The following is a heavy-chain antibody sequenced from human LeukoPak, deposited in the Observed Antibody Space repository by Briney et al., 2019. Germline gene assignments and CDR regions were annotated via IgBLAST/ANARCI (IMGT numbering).Heavy chain of an antibody. CDR1: GFIFTTYA. V-gene: IGHV3-23*05. Sequence: GGSLRLSCAASGFIFTTYAMGWVRQLPGKGLEWVSSVSSSGSDTYYTSSVKGRFTISRDNAKNTVYLQMNNLRAEDTAVYYCVGTIAYRGSEYWGQGALVTVPS. CDR3: VGTIAYRGSEY. J-gene: IGHJ4*02. D-gene: IGHD1-7*01. CDR2: VSSSGSDT.